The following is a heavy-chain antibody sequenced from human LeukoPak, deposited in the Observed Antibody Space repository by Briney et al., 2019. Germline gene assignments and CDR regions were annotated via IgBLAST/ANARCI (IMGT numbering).Heavy chain of an antibody. D-gene: IGHD6-19*01. J-gene: IGHJ4*02. Sequence: SVKVSCKASGGTFSRYAISWVRQAPGQGLEWMGGIIPMFGIANYAQKFQGRVTITADESTSAAYMELSSLRSEDTAVYYCARDRPYTGGWRGFDYWGQGTLVTVSS. CDR3: ARDRPYTGGWRGFDY. CDR1: GGTFSRYA. V-gene: IGHV1-69*13. CDR2: IIPMFGIA.